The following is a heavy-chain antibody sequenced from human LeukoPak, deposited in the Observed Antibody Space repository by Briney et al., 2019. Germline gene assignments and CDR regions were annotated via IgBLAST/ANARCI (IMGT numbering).Heavy chain of an antibody. V-gene: IGHV3-11*01. CDR2: IIASSNMI. Sequence: SGGSLRLSCAASGFNFGDHYMAWIRQAPGKGLEWISYIIASSNMIYYAESVKGRFTISRNNAKNSVLLQMKNLRAEDTAVYFCARDSGDPRLYYDFWSGYLDFWGQGTLVTVSS. D-gene: IGHD3-3*01. J-gene: IGHJ4*02. CDR3: ARDSGDPRLYYDFWSGYLDF. CDR1: GFNFGDHY.